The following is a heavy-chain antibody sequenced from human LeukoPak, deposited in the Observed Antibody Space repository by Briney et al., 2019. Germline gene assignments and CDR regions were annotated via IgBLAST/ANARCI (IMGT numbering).Heavy chain of an antibody. CDR2: ISSSSSYI. Sequence: TGGSLRLSCAASGFTFSSYSMNWVRQAPGKGLEWVSSISSSSSYIYYADSVKGRFTISRDNAKNSLYLQMDSLRAEDTAVYHCARDLGEPAAGMDVWGQGTTVTVSS. D-gene: IGHD2-2*01. J-gene: IGHJ6*02. V-gene: IGHV3-21*01. CDR1: GFTFSSYS. CDR3: ARDLGEPAAGMDV.